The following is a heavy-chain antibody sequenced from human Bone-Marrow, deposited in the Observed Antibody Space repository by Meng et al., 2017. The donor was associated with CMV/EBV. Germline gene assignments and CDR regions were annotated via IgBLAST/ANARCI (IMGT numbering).Heavy chain of an antibody. CDR1: GYTFNGYY. D-gene: IGHD4-17*01. J-gene: IGHJ4*02. V-gene: IGHV1-2*02. Sequence: VRGVRSWAEVKKHGASVKVSCKASGYTFNGYYMHWVRQAPGQGLEWMGWINPNSGGTNYAQKFQGRVTMTRDTYISTAYMELSRLRSDDTAVYYCARDLDYGDYASDYWGQGTLVTVSS. CDR3: ARDLDYGDYASDY. CDR2: INPNSGGT.